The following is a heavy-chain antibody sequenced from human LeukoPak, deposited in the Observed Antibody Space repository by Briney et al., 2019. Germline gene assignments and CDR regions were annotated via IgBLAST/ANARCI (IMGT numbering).Heavy chain of an antibody. Sequence: SETLSLTCTVSGGSISSYYWSWVRQPPGKGLEWIGYFYYSGSTNYNPSLKSRVTISVDTSKNQFSLKLSSVTAADTAVYYCARQEGIAAARGYMDVWGKGTTVPGSS. V-gene: IGHV4-59*08. CDR1: GGSISSYY. J-gene: IGHJ6*03. D-gene: IGHD6-13*01. CDR3: ARQEGIAAARGYMDV. CDR2: FYYSGST.